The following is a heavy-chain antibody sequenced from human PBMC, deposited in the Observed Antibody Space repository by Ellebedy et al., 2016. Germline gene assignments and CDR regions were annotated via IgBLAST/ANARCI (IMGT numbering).Heavy chain of an antibody. CDR3: ARWGDDYGDYGGWFDP. J-gene: IGHJ5*02. CDR2: IYHSGST. D-gene: IGHD4-17*01. Sequence: SETLSLTXAVYGGSFSSYYWGWIRQPPGKGLEWIGSIYHSGSTYYNPSLKSRVTISVDTSKNQFSLKLSSVTAADTAVYYCARWGDDYGDYGGWFDPWGQGTLVTVSS. CDR1: GGSFSSYY. V-gene: IGHV4-34*01.